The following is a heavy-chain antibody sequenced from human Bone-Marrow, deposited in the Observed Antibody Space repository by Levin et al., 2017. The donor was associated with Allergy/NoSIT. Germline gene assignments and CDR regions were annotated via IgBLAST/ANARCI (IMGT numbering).Heavy chain of an antibody. CDR2: IDYSGST. Sequence: SETLSLTCSVSAGSLRSYNWNWIRQSPGKGLEWIGYIDYSGSTNSNPSLKSRVSISIDTSKNQFSLKVTSVTAAETAVYYCARSSASYDSHFDYWGQGTQVTVSS. J-gene: IGHJ4*02. CDR1: AGSLRSYN. CDR3: ARSSASYDSHFDY. V-gene: IGHV4-59*01. D-gene: IGHD3-10*01.